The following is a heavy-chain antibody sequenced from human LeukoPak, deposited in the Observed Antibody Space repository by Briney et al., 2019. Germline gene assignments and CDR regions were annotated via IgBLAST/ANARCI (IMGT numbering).Heavy chain of an antibody. D-gene: IGHD2-21*02. Sequence: GGSLRLSCAASGFTFSSYAMSWVRQAPGKGLEWVSAISGSGGNTYYADSVKGRFTISRDNSKNTLYLQMNSLRAEDTAVYYCAKDFRGVTPNWYFDLWGRGTLVTVSS. CDR2: ISGSGGNT. CDR1: GFTFSSYA. J-gene: IGHJ2*01. V-gene: IGHV3-23*01. CDR3: AKDFRGVTPNWYFDL.